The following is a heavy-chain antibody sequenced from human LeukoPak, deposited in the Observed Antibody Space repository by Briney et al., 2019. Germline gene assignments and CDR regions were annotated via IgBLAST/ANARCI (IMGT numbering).Heavy chain of an antibody. J-gene: IGHJ4*02. D-gene: IGHD3-9*01. CDR2: ISAYNGNT. CDR3: ARDPPYYDILTGYSQFDY. V-gene: IGHV1-18*01. CDR1: GYTFTGYY. Sequence: ASVKVSCKASGYTFTGYYMHWVRQAPGQGLEWMGWISAYNGNTNYAQKLQGRVTVTTDTSTSTAYMELRSLRSDDTAVYYCARDPPYYDILTGYSQFDYWGQGTLVTVSS.